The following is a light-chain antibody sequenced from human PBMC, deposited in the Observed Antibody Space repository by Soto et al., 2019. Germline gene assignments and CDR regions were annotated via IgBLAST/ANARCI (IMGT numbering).Light chain of an antibody. J-gene: IGKJ2*04. CDR3: HQSYSLPRS. Sequence: DIQMTQSPSSLSASVGETVTITCRASQSAKFYVNWYQQRPGEAPKLLLYGASTLQSGVPSRFSGSGSDTDFSLTINSLHPEDFATYYCHQSYSLPRSFGQGTKVEI. V-gene: IGKV1-39*01. CDR1: QSAKFY. CDR2: GAS.